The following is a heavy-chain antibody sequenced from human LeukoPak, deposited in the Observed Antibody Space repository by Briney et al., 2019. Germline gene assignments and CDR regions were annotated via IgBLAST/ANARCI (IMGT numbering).Heavy chain of an antibody. J-gene: IGHJ4*02. CDR1: GGSFSGYY. CDR3: ARGSSEFDY. V-gene: IGHV4-34*01. Sequence: SETLSLTCAVYGGSFSGYYWSWIRQPPGKGLEWIGEINHSGSTNYNPSLKSRATISVDTSKNQFSLKLSSVTAADTAVYYCARGSSEFDYWGQGTLVTVSS. D-gene: IGHD6-6*01. CDR2: INHSGST.